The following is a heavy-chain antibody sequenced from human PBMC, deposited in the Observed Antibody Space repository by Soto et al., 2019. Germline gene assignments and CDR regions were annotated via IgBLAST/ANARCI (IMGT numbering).Heavy chain of an antibody. D-gene: IGHD5-12*01. CDR2: IWYDGSNK. V-gene: IGHV3-33*01. CDR3: ASTAGGSGSLDY. J-gene: IGHJ4*02. CDR1: GFTFSSYG. Sequence: QVQLVESGGGVVQPGRSLRLSCAASGFTFSSYGMHWVRQAPGKGLEWVAVIWYDGSNKYYADSVKGRFTISRDNSKHTLYLQMNSLRAEDTAVYYCASTAGGSGSLDYWGQGTLVTVSS.